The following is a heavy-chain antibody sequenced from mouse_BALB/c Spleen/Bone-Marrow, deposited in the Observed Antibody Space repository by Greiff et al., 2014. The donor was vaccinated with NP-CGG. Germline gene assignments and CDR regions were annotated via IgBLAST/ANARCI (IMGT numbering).Heavy chain of an antibody. D-gene: IGHD3-2*02. Sequence: EVQLQQSGAELVKPGASVKLSCTASGFNIKDTYMHWVKQRPEQGLEWIGRIDPANGNTKSDPKFQGKATITADTSSNTAYLQXXXXTSXDTAVXYCAREATYAMDYWGQGTSVTVSX. CDR2: IDPANGNT. J-gene: IGHJ4*01. CDR3: AREATYAMDY. CDR1: GFNIKDTY. V-gene: IGHV14-3*02.